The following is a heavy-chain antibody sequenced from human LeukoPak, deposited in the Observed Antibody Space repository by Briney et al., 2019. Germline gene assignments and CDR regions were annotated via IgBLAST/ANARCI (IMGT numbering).Heavy chain of an antibody. CDR1: GGTFSSYA. CDR2: IIPIFGTA. D-gene: IGHD1-26*01. J-gene: IGHJ6*04. V-gene: IGHV1-69*05. Sequence: GASVKVSCKASGGTFSSYAISWVRQAPGQGLEWMGGIIPIFGTANYAQKFQGRVTITTDESTSTAYMELSSLRSEDTAVYYCAALLTLIAFGPPDVWGKGTTVTVSS. CDR3: AALLTLIAFGPPDV.